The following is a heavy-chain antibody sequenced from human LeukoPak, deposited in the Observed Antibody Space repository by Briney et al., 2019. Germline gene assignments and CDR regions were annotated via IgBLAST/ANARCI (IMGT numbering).Heavy chain of an antibody. V-gene: IGHV3-23*01. CDR1: GFTFSSYG. D-gene: IGHD3-10*01. CDR2: IIGSGGST. J-gene: IGHJ6*03. Sequence: GGSLRLSCAASGFTFSSYGMSWVRQAPGKGLEWVSAIIGSGGSTYYADSVKGRFTISRDNSKNTLYLQMNSLRAEDTAVYYCANGIYGSGSYYDYYYYYMDVWGKGTTVTISS. CDR3: ANGIYGSGSYYDYYYYYMDV.